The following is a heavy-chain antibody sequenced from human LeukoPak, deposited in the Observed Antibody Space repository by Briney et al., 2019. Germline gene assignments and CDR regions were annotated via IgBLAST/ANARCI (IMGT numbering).Heavy chain of an antibody. D-gene: IGHD3-22*01. J-gene: IGHJ5*02. CDR1: GGSISSYY. CDR2: IYYSGST. V-gene: IGHV4-59*01. CDR3: AREGGFSSGYLNNWFDP. Sequence: SETLSLTCTVSGGSISSYYWSWIRQPPGKGLEWIGDIYYSGSTNYNPSLKSRVTISIDTSKNQFSLKLSSVTAADTAVYYCAREGGFSSGYLNNWFDPWGQGTLVTVSS.